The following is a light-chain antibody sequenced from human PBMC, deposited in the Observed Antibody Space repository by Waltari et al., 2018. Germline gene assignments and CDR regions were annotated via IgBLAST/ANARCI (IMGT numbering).Light chain of an antibody. CDR3: CSYVGSSTWV. CDR2: EVS. CDR1: SSDVGPYNL. J-gene: IGLJ3*02. V-gene: IGLV2-23*02. Sequence: QSALTQPASVSGSPGQSLTIPCTGTSSDVGPYNLVSWYQHHPDTAPKLMIYEVSQRPSGISNRFSGSKSGNTASLTISGLQAEDEADYYCCSYVGSSTWVFGGGTKLTVL.